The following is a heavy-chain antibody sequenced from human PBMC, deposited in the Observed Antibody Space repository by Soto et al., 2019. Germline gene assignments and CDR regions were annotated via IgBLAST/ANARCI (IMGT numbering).Heavy chain of an antibody. D-gene: IGHD3-22*01. Sequence: GASLKISCKGSGYSFTSYWIGWVRQMPGKGLEWMGIIYPGDSDTRYSPSFQGQVTISADKSISTAYLQWSSLKASDTAMYYCARLPGYYDSSGYFFDYWGKGTLVTVSS. CDR2: IYPGDSDT. CDR3: ARLPGYYDSSGYFFDY. CDR1: GYSFTSYW. V-gene: IGHV5-51*01. J-gene: IGHJ4*02.